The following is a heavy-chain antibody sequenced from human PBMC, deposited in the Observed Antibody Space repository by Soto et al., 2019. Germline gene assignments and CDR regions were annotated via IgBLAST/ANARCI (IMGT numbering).Heavy chain of an antibody. J-gene: IGHJ6*03. CDR2: IWYDGSNK. V-gene: IGHV3-33*01. Sequence: QVQLVESGGGVVQPGRSLRLSCAASGFTFSSYGMHWVRQAPGKGLEWVAVIWYDGSNKYYADSVKGRFTISRDNSKNTLYLQMNSLRAEDTAVYYCTADGYYYYMDVWGKGTTVTVSS. CDR3: TADGYYYYMDV. CDR1: GFTFSSYG.